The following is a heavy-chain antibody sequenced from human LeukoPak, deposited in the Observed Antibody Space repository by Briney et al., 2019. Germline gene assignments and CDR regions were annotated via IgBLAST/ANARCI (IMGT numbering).Heavy chain of an antibody. J-gene: IGHJ4*02. CDR2: IYYSGST. Sequence: SETLSLTCTVSGGSISSGDYYWSWIRQPPGKGLAWIGYIYYSGSTYYNPSLKSRVTISVDTSKNQFSLKLSSVTAADTAVYYCAREVRAQYYFDYWGQGTLVTVSS. V-gene: IGHV4-30-4*08. D-gene: IGHD1-26*01. CDR3: AREVRAQYYFDY. CDR1: GGSISSGDYY.